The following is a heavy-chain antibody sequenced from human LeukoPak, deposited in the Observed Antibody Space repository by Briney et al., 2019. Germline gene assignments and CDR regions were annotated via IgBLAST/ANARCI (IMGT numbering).Heavy chain of an antibody. Sequence: GRSLRLSCAASGFTFDDYAMHWVRQAPGKGLEWVSGISWKSGSIGYADSVKGRSTISRDNAKNSLYLQMNSLRAEDTALYYCAKDISEGNRFYYGMDVWGQGTTVTVSS. CDR2: ISWKSGSI. CDR3: AKDISEGNRFYYGMDV. V-gene: IGHV3-9*01. D-gene: IGHD3-3*01. J-gene: IGHJ6*02. CDR1: GFTFDDYA.